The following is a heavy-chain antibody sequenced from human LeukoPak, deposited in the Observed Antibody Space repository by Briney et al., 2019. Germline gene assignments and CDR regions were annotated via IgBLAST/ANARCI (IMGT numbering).Heavy chain of an antibody. Sequence: SETLSLTCAVYGGSFSGYYWSWIRQPPGKGLEWIGEINHSGSTNYNPSLKSRVTISVDTSKNQFSLKLSSVTAADTAVYYCASEKYSSSWYGGNYYYYYGMDVWGQGTTVTVSS. V-gene: IGHV4-34*01. J-gene: IGHJ6*02. CDR3: ASEKYSSSWYGGNYYYYYGMDV. CDR2: INHSGST. CDR1: GGSFSGYY. D-gene: IGHD6-13*01.